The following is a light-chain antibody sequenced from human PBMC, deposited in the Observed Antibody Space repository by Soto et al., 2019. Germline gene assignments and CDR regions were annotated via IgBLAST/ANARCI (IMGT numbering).Light chain of an antibody. J-gene: IGLJ2*01. CDR2: EVS. CDR1: SSDVGGYNF. V-gene: IGLV2-8*01. CDR3: SSYAGRNIVV. Sequence: QSALTQPPSASGSPGQSVTISCTGTSSDVGGYNFVSWYQQHPGKAPKLMIYEVSERPSGVPDRFSGSKSGNTASLTVSGLHAEDEADYYCSSYAGRNIVVFGGGTKLTVL.